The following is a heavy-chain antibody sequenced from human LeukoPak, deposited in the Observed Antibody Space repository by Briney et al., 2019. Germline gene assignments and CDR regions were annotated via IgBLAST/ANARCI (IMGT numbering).Heavy chain of an antibody. V-gene: IGHV4-30-4*08. J-gene: IGHJ6*03. D-gene: IGHD6-25*01. Sequence: SETLSLTCTVSGGSVSSGYHYWSWIRQPPGKNLEWIGYISYSASTSHTPSLEGRVSISVDTSKNQFSLKLNSVTAADTAIYYWARVTPGYTGGGADYYYMDVWGKGTTATVSS. CDR1: GGSVSSGYHY. CDR3: ARVTPGYTGGGADYYYMDV. CDR2: ISYSAST.